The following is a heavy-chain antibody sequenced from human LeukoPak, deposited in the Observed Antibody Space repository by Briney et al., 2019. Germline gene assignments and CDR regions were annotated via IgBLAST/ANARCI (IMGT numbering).Heavy chain of an antibody. Sequence: GGSLRLSCAASGFTFRTYWMSWVRQAPWKGLEWVASINQGGGETHYVESVKGRFSISRDNAINSFFLQMNSLRAEDTAVYYCARLMGDRTIYDYWGQGALVTVSS. CDR1: GFTFRTYW. CDR2: INQGGGET. V-gene: IGHV3-7*01. D-gene: IGHD1-26*01. J-gene: IGHJ4*02. CDR3: ARLMGDRTIYDY.